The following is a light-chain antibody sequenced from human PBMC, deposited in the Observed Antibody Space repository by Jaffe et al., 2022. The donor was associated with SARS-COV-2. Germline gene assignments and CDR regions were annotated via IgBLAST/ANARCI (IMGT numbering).Light chain of an antibody. Sequence: EIVMAQSPATLSVSPGERATLSCRASQSVSSNLAWYQQKPGQAPRLLIYDASTRATDIPARFSGSGSGTEFTLTISSLQSEDFAVYYCQQFNNWPVTFGGGTKVEIK. V-gene: IGKV3-15*01. J-gene: IGKJ4*01. CDR2: DAS. CDR1: QSVSSN. CDR3: QQFNNWPVT.